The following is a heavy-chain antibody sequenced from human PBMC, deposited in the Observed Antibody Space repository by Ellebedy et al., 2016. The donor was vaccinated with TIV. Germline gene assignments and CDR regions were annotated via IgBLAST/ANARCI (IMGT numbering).Heavy chain of an antibody. CDR3: ARRPYASDWSYHWFDP. Sequence: MPSETLSLTCTISGGSINNYYWSRIRQPPGKRLEWIGYISYRGITKYNPSLKSRVTMSVDTSQKHFSLKVRSVTAADTARYFCARRPYASDWSYHWFDPWGQGTLVTVSS. CDR2: ISYRGIT. CDR1: GGSINNYY. J-gene: IGHJ5*02. V-gene: IGHV4-59*12. D-gene: IGHD6-19*01.